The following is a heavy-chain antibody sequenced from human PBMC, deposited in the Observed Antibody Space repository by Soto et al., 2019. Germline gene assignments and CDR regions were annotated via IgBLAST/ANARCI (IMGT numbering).Heavy chain of an antibody. CDR2: IIPILGIA. CDR3: AGPGVAAAGKPDYYYYYMDV. D-gene: IGHD6-13*01. V-gene: IGHV1-69*02. CDR1: GGTFSSYT. J-gene: IGHJ6*03. Sequence: ASVKVSCKASGGTFSSYTISWVRQAPGQGLEWMGRIIPILGIANYAQKFQGRVTITADKSTSTAYMELSSLRSEDTAVYYCAGPGVAAAGKPDYYYYYMDVWGKGTTVTVSS.